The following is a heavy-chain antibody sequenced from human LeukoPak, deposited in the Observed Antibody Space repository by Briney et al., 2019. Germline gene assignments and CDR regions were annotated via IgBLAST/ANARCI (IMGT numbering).Heavy chain of an antibody. CDR2: ISGNGGDT. V-gene: IGHV3-23*01. CDR1: GFTFSSYA. Sequence: PGGSLRLSCAASGFTFSSYAMGWIRQAPGKGLEWVSTISGNGGDTYYADSVKGRFTIARDNSRNTLYLRMNSLRAEDTAVYYCARGYGDYRYYYYYGMDVWGQGTTVTVSS. D-gene: IGHD4-17*01. J-gene: IGHJ6*02. CDR3: ARGYGDYRYYYYYGMDV.